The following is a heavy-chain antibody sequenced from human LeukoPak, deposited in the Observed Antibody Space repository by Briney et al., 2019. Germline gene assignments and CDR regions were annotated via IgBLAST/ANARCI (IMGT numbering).Heavy chain of an antibody. CDR2: IKQDGGEK. D-gene: IGHD6-13*01. V-gene: IGHV3-7*01. J-gene: IGHJ4*02. Sequence: PGGSLRLSCTVSGFTFSDYWMSWVRQAPGKGLEWVANIKQDGGEKYYADSVKGRFTISRDNAKNSLYLQMNSLRAEDTAVYYCARDLNRVAAAGPVGGQGTLVTVSS. CDR1: GFTFSDYW. CDR3: ARDLNRVAAAGPV.